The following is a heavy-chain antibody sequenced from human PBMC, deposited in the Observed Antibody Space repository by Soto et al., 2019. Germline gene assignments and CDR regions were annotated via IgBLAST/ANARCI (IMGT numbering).Heavy chain of an antibody. CDR3: ARVRIAAAGNKGGIGY. D-gene: IGHD6-13*01. V-gene: IGHV1-8*01. CDR1: GYTFTNYD. J-gene: IGHJ4*02. Sequence: ASVKVSCKASGYTFTNYDINWVRQATGQGLEWMGWMSPKSGSRGNAQKFQGRVTMTTDSSISTAYMELSGLRSEDTAVYYCARVRIAAAGNKGGIGYWGQGTLVTVSS. CDR2: MSPKSGSR.